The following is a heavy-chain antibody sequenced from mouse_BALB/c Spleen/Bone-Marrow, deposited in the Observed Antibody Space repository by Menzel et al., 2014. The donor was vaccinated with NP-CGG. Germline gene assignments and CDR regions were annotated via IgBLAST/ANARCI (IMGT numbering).Heavy chain of an antibody. CDR1: GFSLTTYG. J-gene: IGHJ3*01. CDR2: IWAGGST. D-gene: IGHD2-4*01. CDR3: AREGFYYDKAY. V-gene: IGHV2-9*02. Sequence: VKVVESGPGLVAPSQSLSITCTVSGFSLTTYGVHWVRQPPGKGLEWLGLIWAGGSTNYNSALMSRLSISKDNSKSQVFLKMNSLQTDDTAMYYCAREGFYYDKAYWGQGTLVTVSA.